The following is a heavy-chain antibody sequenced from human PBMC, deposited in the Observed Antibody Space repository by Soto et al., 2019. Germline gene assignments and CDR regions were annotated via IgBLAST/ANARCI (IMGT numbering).Heavy chain of an antibody. J-gene: IGHJ5*02. V-gene: IGHV4-34*01. CDR3: ARGGGYCSSTSCRGHWFDP. CDR1: GGSFSSYY. CDR2: INHSGST. Sequence: QVQLQQWGAGLLKPSETLSLTCAVYGGSFSSYYWNWIRQPPGKGLEWIGEINHSGSTNYNPSLXSRVTISVDTXXNXFXXKLSSVPAADTAVYYCARGGGYCSSTSCRGHWFDPWGQGTLVTVSS. D-gene: IGHD2-2*01.